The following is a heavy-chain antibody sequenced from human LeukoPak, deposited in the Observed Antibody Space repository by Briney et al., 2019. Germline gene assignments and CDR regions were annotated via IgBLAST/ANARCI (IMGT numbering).Heavy chain of an antibody. V-gene: IGHV3-64D*06. CDR2: ATTAGGTI. CDR1: GFTFSNYA. J-gene: IGHJ4*02. D-gene: IGHD3-10*01. Sequence: GGSLRLSCSASGFTFSNYAMRWVRQAPGKGLECVAAATTAGGTIYYADSVKGRFIISRDNSENMLFLQMSSLRSEDTAIYYCVKGPYLYGSGGDYFDHWGQGALVTVSS. CDR3: VKGPYLYGSGGDYFDH.